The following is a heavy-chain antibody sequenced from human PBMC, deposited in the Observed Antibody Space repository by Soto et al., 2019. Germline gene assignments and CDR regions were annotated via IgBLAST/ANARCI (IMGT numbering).Heavy chain of an antibody. CDR2: ISYDGSNK. J-gene: IGHJ6*02. Sequence: QVQLVESGGGVVQPGRSLRLSCAASGFTFSSYGMHWVRQAPGKGLEWVAVISYDGSNKYYADSVKGRFTISRDNSKNTLYLQMNSLRAEDTAVYYCAKDRDGASGYYSGMDVWGQGTTVTVSS. D-gene: IGHD3-16*01. V-gene: IGHV3-30*18. CDR1: GFTFSSYG. CDR3: AKDRDGASGYYSGMDV.